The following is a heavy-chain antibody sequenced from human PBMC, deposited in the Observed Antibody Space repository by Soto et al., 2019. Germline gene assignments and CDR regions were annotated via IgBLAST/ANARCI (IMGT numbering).Heavy chain of an antibody. D-gene: IGHD2-2*02. CDR2: IIPIFGTA. J-gene: IGHJ6*02. CDR1: GGTFSSYA. CDR3: ASSYCSSTSCYIYSYYYYGMDV. V-gene: IGHV1-69*06. Sequence: ASVKVSCKASGGTFSSYAISWVRQAPGQGLEWMGGIIPIFGTANYAQKFQGRVTITADKSTSTAYMELSSLRSEDTAVYYCASSYCSSTSCYIYSYYYYGMDVWGQGTTVTVSS.